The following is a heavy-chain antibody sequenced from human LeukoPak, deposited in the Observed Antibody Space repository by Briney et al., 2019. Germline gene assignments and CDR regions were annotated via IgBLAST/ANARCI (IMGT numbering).Heavy chain of an antibody. Sequence: GGSLRLSCAASGFTFSSYWMHWVRQAPGKGLVWVSRINSDGSSTSYADSVKGRFTISRDNAKNTLHLQMNSLRAEDTAVYYCARGGVTKSYYFDYWGQGTLVTVSS. CDR1: GFTFSSYW. J-gene: IGHJ4*02. CDR3: ARGGVTKSYYFDY. V-gene: IGHV3-74*01. D-gene: IGHD4-4*01. CDR2: INSDGSST.